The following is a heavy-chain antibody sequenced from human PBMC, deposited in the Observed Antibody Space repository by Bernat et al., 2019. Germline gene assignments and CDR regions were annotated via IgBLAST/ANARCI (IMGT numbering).Heavy chain of an antibody. Sequence: EVQLVETGGGLIQPGGSLRLSCAASGFTVSSNYMSWVRQAPGKGLEWVSVIYSGGSTYYADSVKGRFTISRDNSKNTLYLQMNSLRAEDTAVYYCARDWEGREHLGELSLRDWGQGTLVTVSS. D-gene: IGHD3-16*02. CDR3: ARDWEGREHLGELSLRD. CDR1: GFTVSSNY. J-gene: IGHJ4*02. V-gene: IGHV3-53*05. CDR2: IYSGGST.